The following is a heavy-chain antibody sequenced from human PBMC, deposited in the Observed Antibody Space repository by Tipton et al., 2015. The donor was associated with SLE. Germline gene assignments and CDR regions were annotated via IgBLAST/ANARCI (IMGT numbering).Heavy chain of an antibody. CDR3: ARGGPHGYYYMDV. D-gene: IGHD2-15*01. CDR2: IYYSGST. J-gene: IGHJ6*03. Sequence: TLSLTCTVSGGSISSSSYYWGWIRQPPGKGLEWIGGIYYSGSTYYNPSLKSRVTISVDMSKNQFSLKLSSVTAADTAVYYCARGGPHGYYYMDVWGKGTTVTVSS. CDR1: GGSISSSSYY. V-gene: IGHV4-39*01.